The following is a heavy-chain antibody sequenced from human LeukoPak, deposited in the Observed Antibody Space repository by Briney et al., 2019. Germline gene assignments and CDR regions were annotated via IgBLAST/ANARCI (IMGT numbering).Heavy chain of an antibody. D-gene: IGHD3-16*01. J-gene: IGHJ4*02. Sequence: SETLPLTCAVSGYSIRTGYYWGWLRQPPGKELEWIGSIYHAGSTYYTPSLKSRVTISVDTSKNHFSLSLNSVTVADTAVYYCARYRYGGPADYWGPGTLITVSS. V-gene: IGHV4-38-2*01. CDR3: ARYRYGGPADY. CDR2: IYHAGST. CDR1: GYSIRTGYY.